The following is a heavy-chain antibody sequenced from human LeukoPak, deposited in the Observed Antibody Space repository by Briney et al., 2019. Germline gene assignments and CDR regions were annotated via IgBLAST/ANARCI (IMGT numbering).Heavy chain of an antibody. CDR2: IKTKTDGVTT. V-gene: IGHV3-15*01. Sequence: GGSLRLSCAASGFTFSKAWMSWGRQAPGKGLEWVGRIKTKTDGVTTDYAAPVKGRFTISRDDSKTTVYLQMNSLKTEDTAVYFCTGFETSGPDAFDIWGRGTMVTVSS. D-gene: IGHD5-12*01. CDR3: TGFETSGPDAFDI. J-gene: IGHJ3*02. CDR1: GFTFSKAW.